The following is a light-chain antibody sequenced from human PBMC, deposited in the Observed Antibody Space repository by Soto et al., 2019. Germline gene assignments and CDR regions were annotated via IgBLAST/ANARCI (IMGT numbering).Light chain of an antibody. V-gene: IGKV3-11*01. J-gene: IGKJ5*01. Sequence: EVALTQSAATLSLSPGKRATLSCRASQSVSSSLAWYQQKPGQAPRLLISDTSNRATGIPARFSGSGSGTDFTLTISSLEPEDFAVYYCQQRSNWRITFGQGTRLEIK. CDR2: DTS. CDR1: QSVSSS. CDR3: QQRSNWRIT.